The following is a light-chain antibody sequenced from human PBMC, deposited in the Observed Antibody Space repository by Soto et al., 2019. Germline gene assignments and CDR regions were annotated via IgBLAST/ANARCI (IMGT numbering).Light chain of an antibody. CDR2: DAS. CDR1: QSVSSN. J-gene: IGKJ4*01. CDR3: QQRSNWLT. Sequence: EIVMTQSPATLSVSPGERATLSFRASQSVSSNLAWYQHKPGQTPRLLIYDASNRATGIPARFSGSGSGTDFTLTISSLEPEDFAVYYCQQRSNWLTFGGGTKVDIK. V-gene: IGKV3-11*01.